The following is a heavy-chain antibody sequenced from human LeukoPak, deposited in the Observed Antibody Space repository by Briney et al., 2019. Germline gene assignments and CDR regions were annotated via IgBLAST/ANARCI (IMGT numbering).Heavy chain of an antibody. Sequence: ASVKVSCMASGYTFTSYDINWVRQATGQGLEWMGWMSPNSGNTGYAQKFQGRVTMTRNTSISTAYMELSSLRSEDTAVYYCASGIVVVPAAQLYYYYGMDIWGQGTTVTVSS. J-gene: IGHJ6*02. D-gene: IGHD2-2*01. CDR3: ASGIVVVPAAQLYYYYGMDI. CDR2: MSPNSGNT. V-gene: IGHV1-8*01. CDR1: GYTFTSYD.